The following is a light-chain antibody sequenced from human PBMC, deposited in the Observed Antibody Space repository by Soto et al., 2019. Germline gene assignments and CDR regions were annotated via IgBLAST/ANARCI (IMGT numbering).Light chain of an antibody. CDR2: GAS. V-gene: IGKV3-20*01. J-gene: IGKJ4*01. CDR3: QQYNNWPPR. Sequence: EIVLTQSPGTLSLSPGERATLSCRASQSVSSSYLAWYQQKPGQAPRLLIYGASSRATGIPDRFSGSGSGTDFTLTISRLEPEDFAVYYCQQYNNWPPRFGGGTKVEIK. CDR1: QSVSSSY.